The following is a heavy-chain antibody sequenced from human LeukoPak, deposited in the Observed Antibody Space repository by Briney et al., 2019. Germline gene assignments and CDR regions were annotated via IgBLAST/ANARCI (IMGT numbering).Heavy chain of an antibody. D-gene: IGHD1-26*01. J-gene: IGHJ4*02. CDR2: ISDSCRDT. CDR1: GLTFNTYA. CDR3: ATGCVGSPSCFTTGYDH. Sequence: GGSLRLSCAVSGLTFNTYAMNWLRQAPGKGLEWVSGISDSCRDTYYSDSVKGRFSISRDNSKSTVYLQMNSLRAEDTALYFCATGCVGSPSCFTTGYDHWGQGTLVTVSS. V-gene: IGHV3-23*01.